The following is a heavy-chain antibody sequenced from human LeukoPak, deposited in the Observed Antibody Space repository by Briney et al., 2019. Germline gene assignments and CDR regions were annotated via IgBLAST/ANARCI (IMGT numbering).Heavy chain of an antibody. D-gene: IGHD3-3*01. CDR1: GGSISSGSYY. CDR2: IYTSGST. V-gene: IGHV4-61*02. J-gene: IGHJ4*02. CDR3: ARDYDFWSGPEG. Sequence: SQTLSLTCTVSGGSISSGSYYWSWIRQPAGKGLEWIGRIYTSGSTNYNPSLKSRVTMSVDTSKNQFSLKLSSVTAADTAVYYCARDYDFWSGPEGWGQGTLVTVSS.